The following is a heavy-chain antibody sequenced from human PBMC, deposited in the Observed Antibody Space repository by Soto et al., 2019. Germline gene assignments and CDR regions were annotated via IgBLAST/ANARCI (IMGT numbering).Heavy chain of an antibody. V-gene: IGHV6-1*01. CDR1: GDSVSSNSAA. J-gene: IGHJ5*02. D-gene: IGHD6-6*01. Sequence: SQTLSLTCAISGDSVSSNSAAWNWIRQSPSRGLEWLGRTYYRSKWYNDYAVSVKSRITINPDTSKNQFSLQLNSLTPEDTAVYYCARGRSSQLGDYNWFDPWCQGTRASVSS. CDR3: ARGRSSQLGDYNWFDP. CDR2: TYYRSKWYN.